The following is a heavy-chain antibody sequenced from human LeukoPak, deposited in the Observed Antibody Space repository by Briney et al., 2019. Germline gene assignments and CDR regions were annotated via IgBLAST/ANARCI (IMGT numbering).Heavy chain of an antibody. J-gene: IGHJ4*02. V-gene: IGHV4-61*03. D-gene: IGHD3-16*01. CDR2: IHYSGST. CDR1: GGSISSGSYY. Sequence: PSETLSLTCTVSGGSISSGSYYWGWVRQPPGKGLEWIGKIHYSGSTNYNPSLRSRVTISVDTSKNHFSLNLSSVTAADTAVYYCARGGDYDSEFDYWGQGTLVTVSS. CDR3: ARGGDYDSEFDY.